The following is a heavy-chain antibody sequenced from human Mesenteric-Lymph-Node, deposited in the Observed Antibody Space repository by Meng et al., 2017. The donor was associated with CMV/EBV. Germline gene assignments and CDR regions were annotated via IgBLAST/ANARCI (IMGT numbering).Heavy chain of an antibody. Sequence: LRLSCSVSGGSISSGGYYWSWVRQHPGKGLEWIGFIYYTGRPYYDPSLTGRVSISVDTSENQFSLKLSSVTAADTAVYYCARLSSRKQLVGGGAFDIWGQGTMVTVSS. CDR1: GGSISSGGYY. V-gene: IGHV4-31*03. J-gene: IGHJ3*02. D-gene: IGHD6-13*01. CDR2: IYYTGRP. CDR3: ARLSSRKQLVGGGAFDI.